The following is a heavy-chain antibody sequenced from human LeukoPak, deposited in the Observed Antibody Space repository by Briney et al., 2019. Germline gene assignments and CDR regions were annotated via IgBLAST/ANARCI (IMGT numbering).Heavy chain of an antibody. V-gene: IGHV3-30*01. J-gene: IGHJ4*02. CDR3: ARGTGGYCSSTSYPSGGDY. CDR2: ISYDGINK. Sequence: GGSLRLSCAASGFPFSSYPMHWVRQAPGKGLEWVAVISYDGINKYYADSVKGRFTISRDNSKNTLYLQMNSLRAEDTAVYFCARGTGGYCSSTSYPSGGDYWGQGTLVTVSS. D-gene: IGHD2-2*01. CDR1: GFPFSSYP.